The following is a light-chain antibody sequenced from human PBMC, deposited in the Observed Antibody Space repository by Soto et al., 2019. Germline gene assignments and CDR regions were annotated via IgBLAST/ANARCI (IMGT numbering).Light chain of an antibody. CDR1: QTITNNY. J-gene: IGKJ1*01. CDR2: GAS. CDR3: QRYGSSTT. Sequence: VVLTQSPGTLSLSPGDRATLSCRASQTITNNYLAWYQQKPGQPPRLLIYGASSRATGIPDRFSGSWSGTYFTLPISGLEPEDFAVYYCQRYGSSTTFGQGTKVDIK. V-gene: IGKV3-20*01.